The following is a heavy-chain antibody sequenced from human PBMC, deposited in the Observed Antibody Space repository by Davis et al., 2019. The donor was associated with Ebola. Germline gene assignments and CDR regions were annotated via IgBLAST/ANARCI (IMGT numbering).Heavy chain of an antibody. CDR2: IYHSGST. D-gene: IGHD3-3*01. CDR3: ARLDYDFWSGYSNWFDP. V-gene: IGHV4-4*02. J-gene: IGHJ5*02. CDR1: GGSISSSNW. Sequence: SETLSLTCAVSGGSISSSNWWRWVRQPPGKGLEWIGEIYHSGSTNYNPSLKSRVTISVDTSKNQFSLKLSSVTAADTAVYYCARLDYDFWSGYSNWFDPWGQGTLVTVSS.